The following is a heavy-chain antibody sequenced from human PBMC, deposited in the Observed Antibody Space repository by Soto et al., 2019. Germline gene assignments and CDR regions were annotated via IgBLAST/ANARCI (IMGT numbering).Heavy chain of an antibody. CDR2: IYWNDDK. CDR1: GFSLSTSGVG. J-gene: IGHJ4*02. CDR3: AHVGRLMNNWEYPNYFDY. V-gene: IGHV2-5*01. D-gene: IGHD1-26*01. Sequence: SGPTLVNPTQTLTLTCTFSGFSLSTSGVGVGWIRQPPGKALEWLALIYWNDDKRYSPSLKSRLTITKDTSKNQVVLTMTNMDPVDTATYYCAHVGRLMNNWEYPNYFDYWGQGTLVTVSS.